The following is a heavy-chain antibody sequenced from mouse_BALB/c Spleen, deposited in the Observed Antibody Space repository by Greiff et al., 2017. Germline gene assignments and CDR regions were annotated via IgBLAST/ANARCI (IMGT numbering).Heavy chain of an antibody. CDR1: GYSITSGYY. CDR3: ARSSMIWFAY. D-gene: IGHD2-3*01. J-gene: IGHJ3*01. Sequence: EVKLQESGPGLVKPSQSLSLTCSVTGYSITSGYYWNWIRQFPGNKLEWMGYISYDGSNNYNPSLKNRISITRDTSKNQFFLKLNSVTTEDTATYYCARSSMIWFAYWGQGTLVTVSA. CDR2: ISYDGSN. V-gene: IGHV3-6*02.